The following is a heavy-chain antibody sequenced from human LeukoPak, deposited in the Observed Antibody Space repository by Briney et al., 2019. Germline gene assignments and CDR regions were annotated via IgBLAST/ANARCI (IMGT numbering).Heavy chain of an antibody. D-gene: IGHD1-1*01. CDR3: TRDWNDLDY. Sequence: QPGRSLRLSCAASGFIFSNYGMHWVRQAPGKGLEWVAVISYDGSNKYYADSVKGRFTISRDNSRNMLYLQVNSLRAEDTAVYYSTRDWNDLDYWGQGTLVTVSS. CDR1: GFIFSNYG. J-gene: IGHJ4*02. CDR2: ISYDGSNK. V-gene: IGHV3-30*03.